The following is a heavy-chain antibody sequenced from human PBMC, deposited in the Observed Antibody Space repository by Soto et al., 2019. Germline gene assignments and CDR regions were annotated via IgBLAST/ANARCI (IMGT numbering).Heavy chain of an antibody. V-gene: IGHV4-34*01. CDR3: ARGGISHWAYFYYMDV. CDR2: INHLGSI. Sequence: QVQLQQWGAGLLKPSETLSLTCVVSGGSLSDYFWSWIRQPTGMALEWIGEINHLGSINYNPSLKSRVTMSVDTSKNQFTPTLNPVTAADTATYYCARGGISHWAYFYYMDVWDRGTTVTVSS. D-gene: IGHD2-21*01. J-gene: IGHJ6*03. CDR1: GGSLSDYF.